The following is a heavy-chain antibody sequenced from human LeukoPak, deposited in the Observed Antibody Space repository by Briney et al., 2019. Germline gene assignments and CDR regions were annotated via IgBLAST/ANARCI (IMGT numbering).Heavy chain of an antibody. D-gene: IGHD6-13*01. CDR2: IRNDGSNK. V-gene: IGHV3-30*02. J-gene: IGHJ4*02. CDR3: ARAPGYRSFLDY. Sequence: PGGSLRLSCAASGFTFSSYGMHWVRQAPGKGLEWVAFIRNDGSNKYYADSVKGRFTISRDNSKNTLYLQMNSLRAEDTAVYYCARAPGYRSFLDYWGQGTLVTVSS. CDR1: GFTFSSYG.